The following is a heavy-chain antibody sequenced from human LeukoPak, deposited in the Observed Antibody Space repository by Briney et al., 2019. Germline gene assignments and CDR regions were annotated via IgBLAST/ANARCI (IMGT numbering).Heavy chain of an antibody. CDR1: GFTFSSYE. Sequence: GGSLRLSCAASGFTFSSYEMNWVRQAPGRGLEWVSYISSSGSTIYYADSVKGRFTISRDNAKNSLYLQMNSLRAEDTAVYYCATYGQTTVTLWYWGQGTLVTVSS. CDR2: ISSSGSTI. CDR3: ATYGQTTVTLWY. D-gene: IGHD4-17*01. J-gene: IGHJ4*02. V-gene: IGHV3-48*03.